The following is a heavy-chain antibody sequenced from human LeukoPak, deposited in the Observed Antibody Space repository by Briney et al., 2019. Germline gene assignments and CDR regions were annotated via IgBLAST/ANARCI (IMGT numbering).Heavy chain of an antibody. CDR1: GFTFSSYA. D-gene: IGHD5-12*01. Sequence: GGSLRLSCAASGFTFSSYAVSWVRQAPGKGLEWFSAISGSGGSTYYADSVKGRFTISRDNSKNTLYLQMNSLRAEDTAVYYCAKLMVADVFDYWGQGTLVTVSS. CDR3: AKLMVADVFDY. CDR2: ISGSGGST. V-gene: IGHV3-23*01. J-gene: IGHJ4*02.